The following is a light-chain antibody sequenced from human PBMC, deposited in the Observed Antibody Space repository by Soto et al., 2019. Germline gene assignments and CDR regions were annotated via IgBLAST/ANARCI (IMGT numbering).Light chain of an antibody. J-gene: IGLJ3*02. CDR2: EVT. CDR3: CSRV. CDR1: SSDVATYNL. Sequence: QSALTQPASVSGSPGQSITISCTGTSSDVATYNLVSWYQQRPGTGPQLIIYEVTKRPSGVSTRFSGSQSGNTASLTISGLQADDEADYYCCSRVFGGGTKLTVL. V-gene: IGLV2-23*02.